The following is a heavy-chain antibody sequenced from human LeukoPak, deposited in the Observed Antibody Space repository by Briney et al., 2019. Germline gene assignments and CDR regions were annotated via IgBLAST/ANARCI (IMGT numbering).Heavy chain of an antibody. D-gene: IGHD3-3*01. V-gene: IGHV4-34*01. CDR1: GGSFSGYY. CDR2: INHSGST. CDR3: ARGGITIFGVVRNWFDP. Sequence: PSETLSLTCAVYGGSFSGYYWSWIRQPPGKGLEWIGEINHSGSTNYNPSLKSRVTISVDTSKNQFSLKLSSVTAADTAVYCCARGGITIFGVVRNWFDPWGQGTLVTVSS. J-gene: IGHJ5*02.